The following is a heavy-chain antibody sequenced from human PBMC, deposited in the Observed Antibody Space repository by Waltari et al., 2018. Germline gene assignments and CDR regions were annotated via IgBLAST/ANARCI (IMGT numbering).Heavy chain of an antibody. Sequence: EVQLDQSGAEVKKPGESLTISCNGSGYSFAKYWIGWVRQMPGKGLEWMGVIYPGDSNTKYSLSFQGQVTISADTSISTAYLQWSSLKASDTAIYFCARQNIHSYGYGYFDFWGQGTLVTVSS. V-gene: IGHV5-51*01. D-gene: IGHD5-18*01. CDR3: ARQNIHSYGYGYFDF. J-gene: IGHJ4*02. CDR1: GYSFAKYW. CDR2: IYPGDSNT.